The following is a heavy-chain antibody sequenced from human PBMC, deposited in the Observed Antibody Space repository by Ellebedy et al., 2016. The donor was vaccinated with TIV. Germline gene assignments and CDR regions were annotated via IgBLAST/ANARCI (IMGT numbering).Heavy chain of an antibody. CDR2: INPNSGGT. CDR1: GYTFTGYY. V-gene: IGHV1-2*02. CDR3: ARGFDYYDSSGDDAFDI. Sequence: ASVKVSXXASGYTFTGYYMHWVRQAPGQGLEWMGWINPNSGGTNYAQKFQGRVTMTRDTSISTAYMELSRLRSDDTAVYYCARGFDYYDSSGDDAFDIWGQGTMVTVSS. J-gene: IGHJ3*02. D-gene: IGHD3-22*01.